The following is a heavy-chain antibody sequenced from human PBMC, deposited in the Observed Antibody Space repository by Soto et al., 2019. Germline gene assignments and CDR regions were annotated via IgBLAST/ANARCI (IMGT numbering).Heavy chain of an antibody. Sequence: GESLKISCKGSGYSFTSYWISWVRQMPGKGLEWMGRIDPSDSYTNYSPSFQGHVTISADKSISTAYLQWSSLKASDTAMYYCARPLQTGTTGYYYYGMDVWGQGTTVTVSS. D-gene: IGHD1-1*01. CDR2: IDPSDSYT. CDR1: GYSFTSYW. J-gene: IGHJ6*02. V-gene: IGHV5-10-1*01. CDR3: ARPLQTGTTGYYYYGMDV.